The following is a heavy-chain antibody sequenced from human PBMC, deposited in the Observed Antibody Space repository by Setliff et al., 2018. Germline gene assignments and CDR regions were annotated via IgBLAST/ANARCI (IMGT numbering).Heavy chain of an antibody. CDR1: GYTSTSYD. CDR3: ARHGTPEGWFDP. V-gene: IGHV1-8*01. Sequence: ASVKVSCKASGYTSTSYDINWVRQATGQGLEWMGWMNPNSGNTGYAQKFQGRVTMTRNTSISTAYMELSSLRSEDTAVYYCARHGTPEGWFDPWGQGTLVTVSS. D-gene: IGHD1-1*01. J-gene: IGHJ5*02. CDR2: MNPNSGNT.